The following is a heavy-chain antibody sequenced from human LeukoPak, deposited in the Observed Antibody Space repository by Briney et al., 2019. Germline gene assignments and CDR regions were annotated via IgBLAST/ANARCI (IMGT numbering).Heavy chain of an antibody. J-gene: IGHJ4*02. D-gene: IGHD2-15*01. CDR3: ARVFCSGSSCSHFDY. Sequence: GGSLRLSCAASGFTFSSYAMHWVRQAPGKGLVWVSRINDDGSSTSYADSVKGRFTISRDNAKNTLYLQMNSLRAEDTAVYYCARVFCSGSSCSHFDYWGQGTLVDVSS. CDR2: INDDGSST. V-gene: IGHV3-74*01. CDR1: GFTFSSYA.